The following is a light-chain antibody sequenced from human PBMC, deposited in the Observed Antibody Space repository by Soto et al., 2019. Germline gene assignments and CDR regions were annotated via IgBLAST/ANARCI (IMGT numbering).Light chain of an antibody. CDR3: QQYSFLPRT. J-gene: IGKJ1*01. V-gene: IGKV3-20*01. CDR2: GAS. Sequence: TQSPSTLSASVGDRVTITCRASQSISSWLAWYQQKPGQAPRLLIYGASTRATGIPDRFGGSGSGTDFTLTISRLEPEDFAVYYCQQYSFLPRTFGQGTKVDIK. CDR1: QSISSW.